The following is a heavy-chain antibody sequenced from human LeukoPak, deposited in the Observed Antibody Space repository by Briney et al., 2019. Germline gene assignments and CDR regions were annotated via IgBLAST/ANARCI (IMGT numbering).Heavy chain of an antibody. CDR1: VFTFCRYE. CDR3: ASYCSSNSCRDFDY. D-gene: IGHD2-2*01. Sequence: PGGSLRLSCAASVFTFCRYEMNGVRLAPGKGLEWVSFISSSGSAIYYADSVKGRFTISRDNAKNSLYLQMNSLRPEDTALYYCASYCSSNSCRDFDYWGQGTQVTVSS. J-gene: IGHJ4*02. V-gene: IGHV3-48*03. CDR2: ISSSGSAI.